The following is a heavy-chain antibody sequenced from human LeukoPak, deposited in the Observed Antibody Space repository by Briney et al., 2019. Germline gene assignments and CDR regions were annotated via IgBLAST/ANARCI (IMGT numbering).Heavy chain of an antibody. CDR3: ARGDYYGSGHMDV. Sequence: PSETLSLTCTVSGGSISSYYWSWIRQPPGKGLEWSGYIYYSGSTNYNPSPKSRVTISVDTSKNQFSLKLSSVTAADTAVYYCARGDYYGSGHMDVWGKGTTVTVSS. J-gene: IGHJ6*03. CDR1: GGSISSYY. CDR2: IYYSGST. V-gene: IGHV4-59*01. D-gene: IGHD3-10*01.